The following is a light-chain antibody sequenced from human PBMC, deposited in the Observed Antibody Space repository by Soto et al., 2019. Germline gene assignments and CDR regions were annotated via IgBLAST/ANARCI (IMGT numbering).Light chain of an antibody. V-gene: IGKV3-20*01. CDR2: GAS. CDR3: QQYESFPLA. J-gene: IGKJ4*02. Sequence: EIVLTQSPGTLSLSQGERPTLPCRASRSVSSDYLAWYQQKPGQAPRLLIHGASNRATGIPDRFSGGGSGTDFTLTISRLEPEDFAVYYCQQYESFPLAFGGGT. CDR1: RSVSSDY.